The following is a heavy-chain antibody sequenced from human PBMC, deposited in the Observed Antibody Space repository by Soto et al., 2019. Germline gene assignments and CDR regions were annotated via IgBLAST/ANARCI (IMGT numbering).Heavy chain of an antibody. Sequence: SETLSITCVVVGGPVNSGGHSWSWIRQAPGKGLDWVGSVYQSQYAYYNPSLRSRVAISLDRSNNQVSLRMTAVTAADPAIYYCARGDDRLAELSPNYWGQGTLVTVSS. V-gene: IGHV4-30-2*01. CDR1: GGPVNSGGHS. CDR2: VYQSQYA. D-gene: IGHD3-16*02. J-gene: IGHJ4*02. CDR3: ARGDDRLAELSPNY.